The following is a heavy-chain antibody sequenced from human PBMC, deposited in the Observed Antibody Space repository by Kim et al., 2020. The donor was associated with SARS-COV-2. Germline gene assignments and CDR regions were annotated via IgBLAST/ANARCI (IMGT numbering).Heavy chain of an antibody. CDR1: GFTFSSYS. V-gene: IGHV3-21*01. CDR3: ARTSPYDLGAFDT. Sequence: GGSLRLSCAASGFTFSSYSMNWVRQAPGKGLEWVSSISSSSSYIYYADSVKGRFTISRDNAKNSLYLQMNSLRAEDTAVYYCARTSPYDLGAFDTCGQGTMVSASS. J-gene: IGHJ3*02. CDR2: ISSSSSYI. D-gene: IGHD3-16*01.